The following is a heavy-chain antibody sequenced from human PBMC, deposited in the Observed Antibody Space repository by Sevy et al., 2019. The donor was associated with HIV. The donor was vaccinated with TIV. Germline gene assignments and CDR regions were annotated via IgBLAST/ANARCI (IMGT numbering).Heavy chain of an antibody. D-gene: IGHD3-3*01. CDR1: GFAFTNYYA. Sequence: GGSLRLSCAASGFAFTNYYAMHWVRQAPGKGLEWVAVISYDGSNKYYADSVKGRFTISRDNSKNTLYLQMNSLRAEDTAVYYCAKGGPDTIFGIGALGYWGQGTLVTVSS. J-gene: IGHJ4*02. CDR3: AKGGPDTIFGIGALGY. CDR2: ISYDGSNK. V-gene: IGHV3-30*18.